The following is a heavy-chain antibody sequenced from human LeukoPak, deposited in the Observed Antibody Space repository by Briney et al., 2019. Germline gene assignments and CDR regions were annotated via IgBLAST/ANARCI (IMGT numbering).Heavy chain of an antibody. CDR1: GYTFTSYA. J-gene: IGHJ6*02. CDR3: VLGGSGGGRMDV. Sequence: ASVKVSCKASGYTFTSYAMNWVRQAPGQGLEWMGRIIPILGIANYAQKFQGRVTITADKSTSTAYMELRSLRSEDTAVYYCVLGGSGGGRMDVWGQGTTVTVSS. D-gene: IGHD3-16*01. CDR2: IIPILGIA. V-gene: IGHV1-69*04.